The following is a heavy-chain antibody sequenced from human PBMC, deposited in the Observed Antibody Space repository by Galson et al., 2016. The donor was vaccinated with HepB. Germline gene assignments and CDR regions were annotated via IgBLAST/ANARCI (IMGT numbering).Heavy chain of an antibody. Sequence: SCKASGYTFSTFDINWVRQASGRGLEWVGWMTPKSGDTGYAQKFQGRVTLTRDTSIGIAYLELTSLTSEDTAVYYCARNPYGSGTMDVWGQGTTVTVSS. V-gene: IGHV1-8*02. CDR2: MTPKSGDT. J-gene: IGHJ6*02. CDR1: GYTFSTFD. D-gene: IGHD3-10*01. CDR3: ARNPYGSGTMDV.